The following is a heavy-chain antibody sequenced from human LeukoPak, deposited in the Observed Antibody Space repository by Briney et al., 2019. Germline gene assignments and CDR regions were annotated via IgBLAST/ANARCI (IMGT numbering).Heavy chain of an antibody. CDR1: GFTVSSNY. D-gene: IGHD1-26*01. V-gene: IGHV3-53*01. J-gene: IGHJ6*03. Sequence: GSLRLSCAASGFTVSSNYMSWVRQAPGKGLEWVSVIYSGGSTYYADSVKGRFTISRDNSKNTLYLQMNSLRAEDTAVYYCARGRELEYYYYMDVWGKGTTVTVSS. CDR2: IYSGGST. CDR3: ARGRELEYYYYMDV.